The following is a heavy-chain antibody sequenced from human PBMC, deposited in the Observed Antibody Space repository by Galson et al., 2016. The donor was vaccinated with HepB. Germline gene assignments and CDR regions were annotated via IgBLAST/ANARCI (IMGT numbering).Heavy chain of an antibody. CDR2: TYYRSKWYN. J-gene: IGHJ3*02. Sequence: CAISGDSVSSNGAAWNWIRQSPSRGLEWLGRTYYRSKWYNKYAVSVQGRIPINPDTSKNQFSLRLNSVTPEDTAVYYCARNRGTWDGSGELIDIWGQGTMVTVSS. CDR1: GDSVSSNGAA. CDR3: ARNRGTWDGSGELIDI. D-gene: IGHD3-10*01. V-gene: IGHV6-1*01.